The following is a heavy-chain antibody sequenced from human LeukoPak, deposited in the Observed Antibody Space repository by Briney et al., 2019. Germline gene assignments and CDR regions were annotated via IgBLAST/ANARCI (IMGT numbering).Heavy chain of an antibody. CDR2: IYYSGST. CDR1: GGSISSGGYY. D-gene: IGHD6-13*01. Sequence: SVTLSLTCTVSGGSISSGGYYWSWIRQHPGKGLEWIGYIYYSGSTYYNPSLKSRVTISVDTSKNQFSLKLSSVTAADTAVYYCARDRASSSSWSMYAFDIWGQGTMVTASS. J-gene: IGHJ3*02. V-gene: IGHV4-31*03. CDR3: ARDRASSSSWSMYAFDI.